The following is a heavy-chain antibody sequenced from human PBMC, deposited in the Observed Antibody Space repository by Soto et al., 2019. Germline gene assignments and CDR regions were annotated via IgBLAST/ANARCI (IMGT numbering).Heavy chain of an antibody. Sequence: PGGSLRLSCAASGFTFSDYYMSWIRQAPGKGLEWVSYISSSGSTIYYADSVKGRFTISRDNAKNSLYLQMNSLRAEDTAVYYCASGVNLRFLEWLPLPYYSYMDVWGKGTTVTVSS. J-gene: IGHJ6*03. CDR2: ISSSGSTI. D-gene: IGHD3-3*01. CDR3: ASGVNLRFLEWLPLPYYSYMDV. CDR1: GFTFSDYY. V-gene: IGHV3-11*01.